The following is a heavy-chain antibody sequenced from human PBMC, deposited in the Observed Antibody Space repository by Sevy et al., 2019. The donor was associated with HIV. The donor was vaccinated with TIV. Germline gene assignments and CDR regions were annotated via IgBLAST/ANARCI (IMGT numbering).Heavy chain of an antibody. CDR3: AKVSDSSGYYY. CDR1: GFTFSSYV. D-gene: IGHD3-22*01. CDR2: ISYDGSNK. J-gene: IGHJ4*02. V-gene: IGHV3-30*18. Sequence: GGSLRLSCAASGFTFSSYVMHWVRQAPGKGLEWVADISYDGSNKYYADSVKGRFTISRDNSKNTLYLQMNSLRAEDTAVYYCAKVSDSSGYYYWGQGTLVTVSS.